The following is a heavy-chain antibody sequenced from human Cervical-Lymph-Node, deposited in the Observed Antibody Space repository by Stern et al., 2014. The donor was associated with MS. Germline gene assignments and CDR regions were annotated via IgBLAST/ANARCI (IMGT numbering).Heavy chain of an antibody. CDR3: ARVYGSGWTFDY. D-gene: IGHD6-19*01. CDR1: GFTFSSYS. V-gene: IGHV3-48*01. CDR2: ISSSSSTI. Sequence: EVQLVESGGGLVQPGGSLRLSCAASGFTFSSYSINWVRQAPGKGLECIASISSSSSTIQDADSVKGVSTTARDNAKNSVYLQMGSLRAEDTALYYCARVYGSGWTFDYWGQGTLVTVSA. J-gene: IGHJ4*02.